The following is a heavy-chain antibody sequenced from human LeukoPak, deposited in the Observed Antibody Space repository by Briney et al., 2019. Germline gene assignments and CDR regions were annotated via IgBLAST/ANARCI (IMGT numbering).Heavy chain of an antibody. CDR2: IKSKTDGGTT. CDR1: GFTFSNAW. CDR3: TTGYDYVWGSYRYYFDY. J-gene: IGHJ4*02. Sequence: GGSLRLSCAASGFTFSNAWMSWVRQAPGKGLEWVGRIKSKTDGGTTDYAAPVKGRFTISRDDSKNTLYLQMNSLKTEDTAVYYCTTGYDYVWGSYRYYFDYWGQGTLVTVSS. V-gene: IGHV3-15*01. D-gene: IGHD3-16*02.